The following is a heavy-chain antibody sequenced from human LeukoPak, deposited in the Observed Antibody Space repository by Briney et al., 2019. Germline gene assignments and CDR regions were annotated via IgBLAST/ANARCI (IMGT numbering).Heavy chain of an antibody. CDR3: ARDRVVVAATEGYYFDY. CDR2: IWYDGSNK. J-gene: IGHJ4*02. Sequence: GRSLRLSCAASGFTFSSYAMHWVRQAPGKGLGWVAVIWYDGSNKYYADSVKGRFTISRDNSKNTLYLQMNGLRAEDTAVYYCARDRVVVAATEGYYFDYWGQGTLVTVSS. CDR1: GFTFSSYA. D-gene: IGHD2-15*01. V-gene: IGHV3-33*08.